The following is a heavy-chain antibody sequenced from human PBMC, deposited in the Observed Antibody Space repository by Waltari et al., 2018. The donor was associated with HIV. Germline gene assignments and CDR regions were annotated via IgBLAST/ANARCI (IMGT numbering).Heavy chain of an antibody. D-gene: IGHD3-3*01. J-gene: IGHJ5*02. CDR1: GGSINRYY. V-gene: IGHV4-4*07. CDR3: AREDYDFWSGYNYNWFDP. CDR2: IYSSGST. Sequence: QVQLQESGPGLLKPSETLSLTCTVSGGSINRYYWSWTRQPAGKGLEWIGRIYSSGSTNYNPSLKSRITMSVDTSKNMFSLKVSSVTAADTAVYYCAREDYDFWSGYNYNWFDPWGQGTLVTVSS.